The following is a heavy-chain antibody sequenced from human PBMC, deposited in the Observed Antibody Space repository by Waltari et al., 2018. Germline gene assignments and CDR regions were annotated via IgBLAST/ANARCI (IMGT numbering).Heavy chain of an antibody. J-gene: IGHJ5*02. CDR1: GFSFGSYD. CDR3: TRDLYGSGGDYSDP. V-gene: IGHV3-21*01. CDR2: ISGSGRSYI. Sequence: DVQLVESGGGLVKPGGSLRLSCPASGFSFGSYDMNWVRQAPGRGLGGVASISGSGRSYIFYTDSVKGRFTISRDNAKNSLFLQMNSLRAEDTAVYYCTRDLYGSGGDYSDPWGQGTLVTVSS. D-gene: IGHD6-19*01.